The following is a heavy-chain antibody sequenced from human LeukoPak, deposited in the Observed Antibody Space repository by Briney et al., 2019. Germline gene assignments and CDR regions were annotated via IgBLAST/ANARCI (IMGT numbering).Heavy chain of an antibody. Sequence: SETLSLTCTVSGYSISSGYYWGWIRQPPGKGLEWIGSIYHSGSTYYNPSLKSRVTISVDTSKNQFSLKLSSVTAADTAVFYCARLNGSYLGGRRFDYWGQGTLVTVSS. CDR2: IYHSGST. CDR1: GYSISSGYY. D-gene: IGHD1-26*01. J-gene: IGHJ4*02. V-gene: IGHV4-38-2*02. CDR3: ARLNGSYLGGRRFDY.